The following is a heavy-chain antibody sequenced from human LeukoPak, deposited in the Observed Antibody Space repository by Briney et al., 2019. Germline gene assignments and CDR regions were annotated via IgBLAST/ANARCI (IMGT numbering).Heavy chain of an antibody. V-gene: IGHV3-21*01. J-gene: IGHJ3*02. Sequence: GGSLRLSCAASGFTFSSYSMNWVRQAPGKGLEWVSSISSSSSHIYYADSVKGRFTISRDNAKNSLYLQMNSLRAEDTAVYYCARQWFSTIFGVVTTHDAFDIWGQGTMVTVSS. CDR2: ISSSSSHI. CDR3: ARQWFSTIFGVVTTHDAFDI. CDR1: GFTFSSYS. D-gene: IGHD3-3*01.